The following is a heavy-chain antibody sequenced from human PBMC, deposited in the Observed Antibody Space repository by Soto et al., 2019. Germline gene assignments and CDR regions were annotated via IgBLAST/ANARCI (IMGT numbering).Heavy chain of an antibody. CDR2: ISAYNANT. D-gene: IGHD1-20*01. Sequence: QVHLVQSGAEVKKPGASVNVSCKASGYTLTRYGITWVRQAPGQGLEWMGSISAYNANTNYAQKLQGRLTMTTDTSTSTAYMELRSLTSDDTAVYYCAREVFRYFDLWGRGTLVSVSS. CDR1: GYTLTRYG. J-gene: IGHJ2*01. CDR3: AREVFRYFDL. V-gene: IGHV1-18*01.